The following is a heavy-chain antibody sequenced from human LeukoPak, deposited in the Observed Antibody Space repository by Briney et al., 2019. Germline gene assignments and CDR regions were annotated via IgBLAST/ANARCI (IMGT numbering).Heavy chain of an antibody. Sequence: QPGGSLRLSCAASGFTFSSYGMHWVRQAPGEGLEWVAVIWYDGSNKYYADSVKGRFPIARDNSKHTLYLQMNSLRAEDTAVYCCARDYGYGDYPLGGMDVWGKGTTVNVSS. CDR3: ARDYGYGDYPLGGMDV. J-gene: IGHJ6*04. D-gene: IGHD4-17*01. CDR2: IWYDGSNK. CDR1: GFTFSSYG. V-gene: IGHV3-33*01.